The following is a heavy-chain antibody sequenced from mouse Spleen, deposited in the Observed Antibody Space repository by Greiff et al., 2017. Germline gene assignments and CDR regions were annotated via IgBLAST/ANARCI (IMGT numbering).Heavy chain of an antibody. D-gene: IGHD2-10*02. Sequence: DVKLQESGPGLVKPSQSLSLTCTVPGYSITSDYAWNWIRPFPGNQLGWMGYISYSGSTSYHPSLKSRISITRDTSKNQFFLQLNSVTTEDTATYYCARWYGNYDYYAMDYWGQGTSVTVSS. CDR1: GYSITSDYA. J-gene: IGHJ4*01. CDR2: ISYSGST. CDR3: ARWYGNYDYYAMDY. V-gene: IGHV3-2*02.